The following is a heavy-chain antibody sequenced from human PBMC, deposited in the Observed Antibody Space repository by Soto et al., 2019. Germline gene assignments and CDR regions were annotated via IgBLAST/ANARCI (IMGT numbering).Heavy chain of an antibody. J-gene: IGHJ4*02. Sequence: PSETLSLTCAVYGGSFSGYYWSWIRQPPGKGLEWIGYIYYSGSTNYNPSLKSRVTISVDTSKNQFSLKLSSVTAADTAVYYCARRLGSSWPIDYWGQGTLVTVSS. CDR3: ARRLGSSWPIDY. V-gene: IGHV4-59*08. CDR2: IYYSGST. CDR1: GGSFSGYY. D-gene: IGHD6-13*01.